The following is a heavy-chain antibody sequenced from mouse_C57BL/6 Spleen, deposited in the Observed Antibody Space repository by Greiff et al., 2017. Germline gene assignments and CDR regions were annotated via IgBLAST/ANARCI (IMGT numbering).Heavy chain of an antibody. CDR2: IDPENGDT. CDR1: GFNIKDDY. V-gene: IGHV14-4*01. CDR3: TTGGRYVDY. Sequence: VQLKESGAELVRPGASVKLSCTASGFNIKDDYMHWVKQRPEQGLEWIGWIDPENGDTEYASKFQGKATISADTSSNTAYLQLSSLPSEDTAVYYCTTGGRYVDYWGQGTTLTVSS. J-gene: IGHJ2*01.